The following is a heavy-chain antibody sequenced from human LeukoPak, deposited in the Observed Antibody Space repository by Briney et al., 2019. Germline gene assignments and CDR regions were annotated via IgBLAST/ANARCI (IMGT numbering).Heavy chain of an antibody. CDR1: GVSFSNYF. Sequence: PSETLSLTCTVSGVSFSNYFWTWIRQPPGKGLEWIGEISLSGTIKYNPSLKSRVTISVDTSKNQFSLKLSTVTAADTAVYYCASKYSGFDPWGQGTLVTVSS. V-gene: IGHV4-34*01. D-gene: IGHD4-11*01. CDR2: ISLSGTI. J-gene: IGHJ5*02. CDR3: ASKYSGFDP.